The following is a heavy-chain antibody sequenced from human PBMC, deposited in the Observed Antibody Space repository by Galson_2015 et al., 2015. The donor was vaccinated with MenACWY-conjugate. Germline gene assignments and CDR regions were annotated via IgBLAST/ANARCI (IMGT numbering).Heavy chain of an antibody. V-gene: IGHV5-51*01. J-gene: IGHJ6*02. CDR2: ISPGDSNT. Sequence: QSGAEVKKSGESLKISCQGSGYSFTTYWIAWVRQMPGRGLEWVGLISPGDSNTRYSPSLQGQVTISADKSISTAYLQWSSLKASDTAMYYCARHPPGGRGLDVWGQGTTVTVSS. D-gene: IGHD1-26*01. CDR1: GYSFTTYW. CDR3: ARHPPGGRGLDV.